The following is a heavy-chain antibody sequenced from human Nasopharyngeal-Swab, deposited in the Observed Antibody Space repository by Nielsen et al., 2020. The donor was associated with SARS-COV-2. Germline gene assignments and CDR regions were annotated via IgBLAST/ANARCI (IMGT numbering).Heavy chain of an antibody. CDR1: GYTFSSYA. CDR3: ARDRGRDHTGGGDY. D-gene: IGHD3-10*01. J-gene: IGHJ4*02. V-gene: IGHV3-23*01. CDR2: ISGSGGSLGWISGISGGGGST. Sequence: GESLKISCTGSGYTFSSYAMTWVRQAPGKGLEWVSGISGSGGSLGWISGISGGGGSTYYADSVKGRFTISRDNSKNTLYLQMNSLRAEDTAVYYCARDRGRDHTGGGDYWGQGTLVTVSS.